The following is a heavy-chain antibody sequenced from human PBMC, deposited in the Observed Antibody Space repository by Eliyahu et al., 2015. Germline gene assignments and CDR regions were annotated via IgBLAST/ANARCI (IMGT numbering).Heavy chain of an antibody. CDR3: ARARGSSWYLAFDY. CDR2: IYHSGIT. CDR1: GYSISSGYF. D-gene: IGHD6-13*01. Sequence: QVQLQESGPGLVKPSETLSLTCAVSGYSISSGYFWGWIRQPPGMGLEWIGGIYHSGITHFHPSLKGRVTISVDTSKNQFSLKLSSVTAADTAVYYCARARGSSWYLAFDYWGQGTLVTVSS. V-gene: IGHV4-38-2*01. J-gene: IGHJ4*02.